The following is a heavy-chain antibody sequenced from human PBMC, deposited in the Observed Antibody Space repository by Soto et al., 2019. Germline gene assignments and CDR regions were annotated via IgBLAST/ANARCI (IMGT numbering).Heavy chain of an antibody. V-gene: IGHV3-30*18. CDR2: ISYDGSNK. D-gene: IGHD3-10*01. J-gene: IGHJ6*02. CDR3: AKGVVRGVRYYYGMDV. CDR1: GFTFSSYG. Sequence: GSLSLSCAASGFTFSSYGMHWVRQAPGKGLEWVAVISYDGSNKYYADSVKGRFTISRDNSKNTLYLQMNSLRAEDTAVYYCAKGVVRGVRYYYGMDVWGQGTTVTVSS.